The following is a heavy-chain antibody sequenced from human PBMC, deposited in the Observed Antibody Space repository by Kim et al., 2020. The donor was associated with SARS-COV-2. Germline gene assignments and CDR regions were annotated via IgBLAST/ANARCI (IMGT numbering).Heavy chain of an antibody. V-gene: IGHV1-46*01. Sequence: FQGRVTMTRDTSTSTVYMELSSLRSEDTAVYYCARGHKVLGYYYYGMDVWGQGTTVTVSS. CDR3: ARGHKVLGYYYYGMDV. J-gene: IGHJ6*02.